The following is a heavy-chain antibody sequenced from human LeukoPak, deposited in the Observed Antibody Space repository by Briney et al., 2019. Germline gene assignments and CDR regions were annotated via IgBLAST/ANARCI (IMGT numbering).Heavy chain of an antibody. CDR1: GCTFSDAW. CDR2: IKSKTAGGTT. V-gene: IGHV3-15*01. CDR3: VTEYYGSYNY. D-gene: IGHD1-26*01. J-gene: IGHJ4*02. Sequence: GGSLRLSCAASGCTFSDAWMSWVRQAPGKGLEWVGHIKSKTAGGTTDYAAPVKGRFTISRDDSRATLYLQMSSLETEDTALYYCVTEYYGSYNYWGQGTLVTVSS.